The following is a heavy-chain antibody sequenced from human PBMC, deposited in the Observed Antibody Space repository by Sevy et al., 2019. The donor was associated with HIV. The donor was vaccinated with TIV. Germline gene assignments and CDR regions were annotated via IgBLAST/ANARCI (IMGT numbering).Heavy chain of an antibody. Sequence: SETLSLTCTVSGASIISIGYYWGWIRQPPGKGLECIASICYSGSTYYNPSLRSRVTISADACKNEFSLKLNSVTAADTAVYYCAGPILTYRSGWSYYDHWGQGTVVTVSS. V-gene: IGHV4-39*01. CDR1: GASIISIGYY. J-gene: IGHJ4*02. D-gene: IGHD6-19*01. CDR2: ICYSGST. CDR3: AGPILTYRSGWSYYDH.